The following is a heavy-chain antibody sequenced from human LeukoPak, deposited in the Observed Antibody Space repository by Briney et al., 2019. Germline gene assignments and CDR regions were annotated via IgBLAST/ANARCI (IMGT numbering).Heavy chain of an antibody. V-gene: IGHV3-7*01. J-gene: IGHJ4*02. D-gene: IGHD4-17*01. CDR3: ARYDYGDYDPFDY. Sequence: GGSLRLSCAASGFTFSNYWVNWVRQAPGKGLEWVANIKQDGSEKYYVDSMKGRFTISRDNAKNSLYLQMNSLRAEDTAVYYCARYDYGDYDPFDYWGQGTLVTVSS. CDR1: GFTFSNYW. CDR2: IKQDGSEK.